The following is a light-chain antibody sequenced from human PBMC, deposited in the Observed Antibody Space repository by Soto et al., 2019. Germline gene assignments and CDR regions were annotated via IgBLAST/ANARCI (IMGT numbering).Light chain of an antibody. J-gene: IGLJ1*01. V-gene: IGLV2-14*01. CDR1: SSDVGGYNY. CDR2: EVS. CDR3: SSYTISNTLV. Sequence: QSALTQPASVSGSPGQSITISCTGTSSDVGGYNYVSWYQQHPGKAPKLMIYEVSNRPSGVSDRFSDSKSGNTASLTISGLQAEDEADYYCSSYTISNTLVFGTGTKLTVL.